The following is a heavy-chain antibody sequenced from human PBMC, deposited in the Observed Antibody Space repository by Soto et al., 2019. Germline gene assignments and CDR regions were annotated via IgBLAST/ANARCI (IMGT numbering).Heavy chain of an antibody. D-gene: IGHD3-10*01. CDR1: GGSISSGDYY. Sequence: PSETLSLTCTVSGGSISSGDYYWSWIRQPPGKGLEWIGYIYYSGSTYYNPSLKRRVTISVDTSKNQFSLKLSSVTAADTAVYYCARDRGAHYHYYGMDVWGQGTTVTVSS. V-gene: IGHV4-30-4*01. J-gene: IGHJ6*02. CDR2: IYYSGST. CDR3: ARDRGAHYHYYGMDV.